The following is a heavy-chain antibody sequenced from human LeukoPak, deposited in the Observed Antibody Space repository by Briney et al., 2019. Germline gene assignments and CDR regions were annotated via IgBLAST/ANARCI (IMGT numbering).Heavy chain of an antibody. V-gene: IGHV3-43*02. D-gene: IGHD6-19*01. CDR3: AKDILSEQWHDAFDI. Sequence: GGSLRLSCAASGFIVDDYAMYWVRQAPGKGLEWVSLISGDGGSAYYADSVKGRFTISRDNSKNSLFLQMNSLRTEDTALYYCAKDILSEQWHDAFDIWGQGTMVTVSS. J-gene: IGHJ3*02. CDR1: GFIVDDYA. CDR2: ISGDGGSA.